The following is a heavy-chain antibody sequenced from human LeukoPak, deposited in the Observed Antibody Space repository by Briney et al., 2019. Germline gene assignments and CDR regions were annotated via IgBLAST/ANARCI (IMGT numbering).Heavy chain of an antibody. CDR3: ASNSLDIVATYPYDAFDI. V-gene: IGHV1-2*02. CDR2: INPNSGGT. D-gene: IGHD5-12*01. J-gene: IGHJ3*02. Sequence: ASVKVSCKASGYTFTGYYMHWVRQAPGQGLEWMGWINPNSGGTNYAQKFQGRVTMTRDTSISTAYMELSRLRSDDTAVYYCASNSLDIVATYPYDAFDIWGQGTMVTVSS. CDR1: GYTFTGYY.